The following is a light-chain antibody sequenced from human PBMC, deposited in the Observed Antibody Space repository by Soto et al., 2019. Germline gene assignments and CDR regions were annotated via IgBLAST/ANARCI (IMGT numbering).Light chain of an antibody. V-gene: IGKV3-15*01. Sequence: EIVMTQSPATLSVSLGERATLSCRASQSVGSNLAWYQQKPGQAPRLLIYGASSRATGIPARFGGSGSGTELTLPISSLQSEDFAVYYCQQYNNWPRTFGEGTKLEIK. J-gene: IGKJ2*01. CDR3: QQYNNWPRT. CDR1: QSVGSN. CDR2: GAS.